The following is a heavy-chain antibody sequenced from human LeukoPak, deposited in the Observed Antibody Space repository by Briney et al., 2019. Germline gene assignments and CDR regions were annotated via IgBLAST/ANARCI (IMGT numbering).Heavy chain of an antibody. Sequence: ASVKVSCKPSGYTLTSYGTSWVRQAPGQGLEWMGWVSAYNGNTNYAQKLQGRVTMTTDTSTSTAYMELRSLRSDDTAVYYCARGTGYYYDSSGYEYWGQGTLVTVSS. CDR1: GYTLTSYG. CDR2: VSAYNGNT. V-gene: IGHV1-18*01. J-gene: IGHJ4*02. D-gene: IGHD3-22*01. CDR3: ARGTGYYYDSSGYEY.